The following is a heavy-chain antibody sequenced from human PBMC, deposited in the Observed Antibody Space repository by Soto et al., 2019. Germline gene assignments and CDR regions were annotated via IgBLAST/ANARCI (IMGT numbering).Heavy chain of an antibody. V-gene: IGHV3-30*18. CDR2: ISYDGSNK. CDR1: GFTFSSYG. D-gene: IGHD6-13*01. Sequence: PGGSLRLSCAASGFTFSSYGMHWVRQAPGKGLEWVAVISYDGSNKYYADSVKGRFTISRDNSKNTLYLQMNSLRAEDTAVYYCAKEDIAAAGYYFDYWGQGTLVTVSS. CDR3: AKEDIAAAGYYFDY. J-gene: IGHJ4*02.